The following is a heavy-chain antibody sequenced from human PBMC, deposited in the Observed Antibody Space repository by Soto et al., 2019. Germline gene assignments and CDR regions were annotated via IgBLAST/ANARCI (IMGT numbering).Heavy chain of an antibody. V-gene: IGHV3-49*04. J-gene: IGHJ6*04. D-gene: IGHD2-21*02. Sequence: GGSLRLSCRASGFTFGDYIMSWVRQAPGKGLEWVGFIRRKAYGERTEYAASVRGRFTISRDDSGGIAYLQMNGLKTEDTAVYYCTSDSGDYVRYYNYGMDACGRVPTVTVSS. CDR3: TSDSGDYVRYYNYGMDA. CDR2: IRRKAYGERT. CDR1: GFTFGDYI.